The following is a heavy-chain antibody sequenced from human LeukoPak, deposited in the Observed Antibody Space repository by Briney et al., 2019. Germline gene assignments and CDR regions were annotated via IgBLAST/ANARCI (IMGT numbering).Heavy chain of an antibody. D-gene: IGHD3-22*01. Sequence: PGGSLRLSCAASELTVSSNYMSWVRQAPEKGLEWVSLIYTGGSTYYADSVKGRFTISRDNSKNTLYLQMNSLRAEDTAVYYCARAGSSGYYLTFDYWGQGTLVTVSS. CDR3: ARAGSSGYYLTFDY. V-gene: IGHV3-66*01. CDR1: ELTVSSNY. J-gene: IGHJ4*02. CDR2: IYTGGST.